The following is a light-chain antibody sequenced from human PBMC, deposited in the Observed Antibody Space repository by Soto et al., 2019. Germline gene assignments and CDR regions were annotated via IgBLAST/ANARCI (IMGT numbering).Light chain of an antibody. CDR2: GAS. CDR1: QNVNSN. J-gene: IGKJ1*01. V-gene: IGKV3-15*01. Sequence: EIVMTQSPASLSVSPGERATLSCRASQNVNSNLAWYQQKPGQAPRFLIYGASTRATRIPARFSGSGSGTEFTLTISSLQSEDFAVYYCHHYNNWPRTFGQGTKVEIK. CDR3: HHYNNWPRT.